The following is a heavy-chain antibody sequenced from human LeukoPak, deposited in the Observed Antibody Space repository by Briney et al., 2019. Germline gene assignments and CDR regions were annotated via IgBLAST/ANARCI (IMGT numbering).Heavy chain of an antibody. CDR2: INPNSGGT. Sequence: GASVKVSCKASGYTFTGYYMHWVRQAPGQGLEWMGWINPNSGGTNYAQKFQGRVTMTRDTSISTAYMELSRLRSDDTAVYYCARSSRHYDSSGVDYWGQGTLVTVSS. V-gene: IGHV1-2*02. D-gene: IGHD3-22*01. CDR1: GYTFTGYY. CDR3: ARSSRHYDSSGVDY. J-gene: IGHJ4*02.